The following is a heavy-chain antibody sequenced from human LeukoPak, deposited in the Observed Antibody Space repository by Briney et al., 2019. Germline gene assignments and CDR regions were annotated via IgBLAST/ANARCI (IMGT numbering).Heavy chain of an antibody. CDR3: AREGGYVFDY. D-gene: IGHD5-12*01. Sequence: GGSLRLSCAGSGFTFNNYPISWVRQTPGKGLEWASAITGGADSTDYADSVKGRFTISRDNSKNTVYLQMNSLRPEDTAMYYCAREGGYVFDYWGQGTLVTVSS. CDR2: ITGGADST. CDR1: GFTFNNYP. J-gene: IGHJ4*02. V-gene: IGHV3-23*01.